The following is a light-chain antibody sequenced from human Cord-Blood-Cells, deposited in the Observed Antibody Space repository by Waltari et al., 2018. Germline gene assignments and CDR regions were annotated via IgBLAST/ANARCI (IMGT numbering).Light chain of an antibody. J-gene: IGKJ1*01. CDR3: QQYNNRPWT. CDR1: QSVSSN. V-gene: IGKV3-15*01. CDR2: GAS. Sequence: EIVMTQSPATLSVSPGERATLSCRASQSVSSNLAWYQQTPGQAPRLLIYGASTRATGIPARFSGSGSGTEFTLTISSLQSEDFAVYYCQQYNNRPWTFGQGTKVEIK.